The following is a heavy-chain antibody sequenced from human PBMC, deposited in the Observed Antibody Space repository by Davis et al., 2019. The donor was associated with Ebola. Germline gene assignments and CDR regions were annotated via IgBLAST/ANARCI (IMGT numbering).Heavy chain of an antibody. J-gene: IGHJ6*02. D-gene: IGHD1-7*01. CDR3: TRDAFQLELIYYYYGMDV. Sequence: GGSLRLSCAASGFSFSSYAMQWVRQAPGKGLEWVGFIRSKAYGGTTEYAASVKGRFTISRDDSKSIAYLQMNSLKTEDTAVYYCTRDAFQLELIYYYYGMDVWGQGTTVTVSS. CDR2: IRSKAYGGTT. V-gene: IGHV3-49*04. CDR1: GFSFSSYA.